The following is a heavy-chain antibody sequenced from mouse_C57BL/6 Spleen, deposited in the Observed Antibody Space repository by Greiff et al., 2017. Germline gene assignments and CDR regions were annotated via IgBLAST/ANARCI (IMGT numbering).Heavy chain of an antibody. Sequence: QVQLQQPGAELVKPGASVKMSCKASGYTFTSYWITWVKQRPGQGLEWIGDIYPGSGSTNYNEKFKSKATLTVDTSSSTAYMQLSSLTSEDSAVYYCARVPLTMITRAMDYWGQGTSVTVSS. V-gene: IGHV1-55*01. J-gene: IGHJ4*01. CDR3: ARVPLTMITRAMDY. CDR1: GYTFTSYW. CDR2: IYPGSGST. D-gene: IGHD2-4*01.